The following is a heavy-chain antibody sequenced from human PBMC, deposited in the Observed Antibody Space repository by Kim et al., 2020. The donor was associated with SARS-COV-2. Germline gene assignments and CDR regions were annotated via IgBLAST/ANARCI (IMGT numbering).Heavy chain of an antibody. CDR2: INAGNGNT. J-gene: IGHJ4*02. CDR1: GYTFTSYA. CDR3: ARGYYDSSGYYRRMGFDY. Sequence: ASVKVSCKASGYTFTSYAMHWVRQAPGQRLEWMGWINAGNGNTKYSQKFQGRVTITRDTSASTAYMELSSLRSEDTAVYYCARGYYDSSGYYRRMGFDYWGQGTLVTVSS. D-gene: IGHD3-22*01. V-gene: IGHV1-3*01.